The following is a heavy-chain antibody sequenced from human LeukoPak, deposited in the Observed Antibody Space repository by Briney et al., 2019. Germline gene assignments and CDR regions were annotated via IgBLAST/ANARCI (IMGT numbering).Heavy chain of an antibody. CDR3: ASSLTVFGVVH. Sequence: ASVKVSCKASGYNFNTYGFSWVRQGPGQGLEWMGWSTMINGNTDYAEKLQGRVTMIIDTSTSTAYMELRSLRSDDTAVHYCASSLTVFGVVHWGQGTLLTVSS. CDR1: GYNFNTYG. J-gene: IGHJ4*02. CDR2: STMINGNT. V-gene: IGHV1-18*01. D-gene: IGHD3-3*01.